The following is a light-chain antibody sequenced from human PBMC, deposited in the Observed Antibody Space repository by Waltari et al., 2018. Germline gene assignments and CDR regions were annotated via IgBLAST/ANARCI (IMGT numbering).Light chain of an antibody. J-gene: IGLJ3*02. V-gene: IGLV1-44*01. CDR2: SND. CDR3: AARDDSLSGQV. Sequence: QSVLTQPPSASGNPGQRVTISCSGSSSNIGSHSVNWYQQFPGTAPKLLMYSNDQGPSGVSDRFSCSKSGTSASLAISGLQSEDEADYFCAARDDSLSGQVFGGGTKLTVL. CDR1: SSNIGSHS.